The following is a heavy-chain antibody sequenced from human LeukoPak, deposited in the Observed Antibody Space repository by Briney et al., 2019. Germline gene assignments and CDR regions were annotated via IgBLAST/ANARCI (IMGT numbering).Heavy chain of an antibody. Sequence: SVKVSCKASGGTFSSYAISWARQAPGQGLEWMGRIIPILVIANYAQKFQGRVTITADKSTSTAYMELSSLRSEDTAVYYCARDMGDTAMVTDYYYYGMDVWGQGTTVTVSS. D-gene: IGHD5-18*01. CDR1: GGTFSSYA. V-gene: IGHV1-69*04. CDR2: IIPILVIA. J-gene: IGHJ6*02. CDR3: ARDMGDTAMVTDYYYYGMDV.